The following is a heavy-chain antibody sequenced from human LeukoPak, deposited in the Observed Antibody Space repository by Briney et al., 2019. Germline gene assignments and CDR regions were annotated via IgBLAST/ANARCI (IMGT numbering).Heavy chain of an antibody. CDR1: GFTFSTYA. J-gene: IGHJ4*02. CDR2: IGGSGDST. Sequence: PGGSLRLSCAASGFTFSTYAMSWVRQAPGEGLEWVSRIGGSGDSTYYAESVKGRFTISRDNSKNTLFLQMNSLRAEDTAVYYCAKGVLTATGPDYWGQGTLVTVSS. CDR3: AKGVLTATGPDY. D-gene: IGHD1-1*01. V-gene: IGHV3-23*01.